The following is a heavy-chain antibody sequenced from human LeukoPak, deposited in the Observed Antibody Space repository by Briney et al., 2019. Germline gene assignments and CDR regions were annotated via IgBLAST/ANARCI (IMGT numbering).Heavy chain of an antibody. CDR3: ARGGYYYDSSGYSFFDY. CDR2: IWYDGSNK. V-gene: IGHV3-33*01. Sequence: PGGSLRLSCAASGFTFSSYGMHWVRQAPGKGLEWVAVIWYDGSNKYYADSVKGRFTISRDNSKNTLYLQMNSLRAEDTAVYYCARGGYYYDSSGYSFFDYWGQGTLVTVSS. D-gene: IGHD3-22*01. J-gene: IGHJ4*02. CDR1: GFTFSSYG.